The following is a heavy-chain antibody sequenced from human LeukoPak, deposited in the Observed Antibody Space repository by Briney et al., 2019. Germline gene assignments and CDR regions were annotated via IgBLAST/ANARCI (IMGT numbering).Heavy chain of an antibody. Sequence: SETLSLTCTVSGGSISSYYWSWLRQPPGKGLEWIGYIYYSGSTNYNPSLKSRVTISVDTSKNQFSLKLSSVTAADTAVYYCARDTFGGVIPRDYWGQGTLVTVSS. D-gene: IGHD3-16*02. V-gene: IGHV4-59*01. CDR3: ARDTFGGVIPRDY. J-gene: IGHJ4*02. CDR1: GGSISSYY. CDR2: IYYSGST.